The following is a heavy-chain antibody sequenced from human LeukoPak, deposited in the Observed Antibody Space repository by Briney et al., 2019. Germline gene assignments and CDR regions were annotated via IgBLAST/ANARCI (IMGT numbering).Heavy chain of an antibody. CDR2: IKQDGSEK. CDR3: ASGWFLDH. D-gene: IGHD2-15*01. V-gene: IGHV3-7*01. J-gene: IGHJ4*02. Sequence: GGSLGLSCAASGFTFRNHWMTWVRQAPGKGLEWVANIKQDGSEKYYVDSVKGRFTISRDNAKNTLYLQMNSLRAEDTAVYYCASGWFLDHWGQGTLVTVSS. CDR1: GFTFRNHW.